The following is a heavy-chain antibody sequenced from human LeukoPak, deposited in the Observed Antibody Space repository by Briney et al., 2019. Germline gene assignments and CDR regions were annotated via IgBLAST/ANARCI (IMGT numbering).Heavy chain of an antibody. CDR2: ISSSSSYT. CDR1: GFTFSDYY. D-gene: IGHD3-10*01. J-gene: IGHJ4*02. V-gene: IGHV3-11*05. CDR3: ARVDGSGGYYFVA. Sequence: PGGSLRLSCAASGFTFSDYYMSWIRQAPGKGLEWVSYISSSSSYTNYADSVKGRFTISRDNAKNSLYLQMNSLRAEDTAVYYCARVDGSGGYYFVAWGQGTLVTVSS.